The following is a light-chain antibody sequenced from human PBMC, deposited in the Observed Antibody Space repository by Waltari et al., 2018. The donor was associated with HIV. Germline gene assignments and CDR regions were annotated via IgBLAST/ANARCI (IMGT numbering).Light chain of an antibody. Sequence: EIVLAQSPDTLSLSPGERAILSCRASQSVNSGYLAWYQQRPGQAPRLLIFDTSRRASGIPDRVSGSGSGTDFTLTISSLEPEDFAVYYCQQYGNSPPCTFGQGTKLEIK. CDR3: QQYGNSPPCT. J-gene: IGKJ2*02. CDR1: QSVNSGY. V-gene: IGKV3-20*01. CDR2: DTS.